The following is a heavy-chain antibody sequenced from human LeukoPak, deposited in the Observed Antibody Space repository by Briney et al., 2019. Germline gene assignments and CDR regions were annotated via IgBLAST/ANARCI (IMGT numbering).Heavy chain of an antibody. CDR2: ISGLTSYT. J-gene: IGHJ4*02. D-gene: IGHD3-16*01. Sequence: PGGSLRLSCSASGFTFSDYDMNWVRQAPGKGLEWVSSISGLTSYTYYGESVKGRFSISRDNAKNSLYLQMNSLGAEDTATYYCGRAFPPLRTSSAGDLWGQGILVTVSS. CDR1: GFTFSDYD. V-gene: IGHV3-21*01. CDR3: GRAFPPLRTSSAGDL.